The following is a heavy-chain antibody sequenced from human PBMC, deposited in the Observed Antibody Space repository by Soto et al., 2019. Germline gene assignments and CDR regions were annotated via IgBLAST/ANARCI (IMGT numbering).Heavy chain of an antibody. CDR1: GFTFDDHA. CDR2: ITYNGGII. D-gene: IGHD3-10*01. V-gene: IGHV3-9*01. Sequence: SLRLSCVASGFTFDDHAMHWVRQAPGKGLEWVSGITYNGGIIAYADSVKGRFTISRDNAKNSLYLQMNSLSADDTALYYCVKDASMDRAHFDCWGQGTLVTVSS. CDR3: VKDASMDRAHFDC. J-gene: IGHJ4*02.